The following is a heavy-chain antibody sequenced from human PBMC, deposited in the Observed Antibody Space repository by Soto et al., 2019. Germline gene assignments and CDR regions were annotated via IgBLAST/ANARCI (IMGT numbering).Heavy chain of an antibody. CDR1: GYPVTAYY. CDR3: ARGGGVGVAGSAAFDM. V-gene: IGHV1-2*02. CDR2: INPATGAA. Sequence: QLHLVQSGAVVKKPGASVTVSCSASGYPVTAYYMHWVRQAPGRGLEWMGGINPATGAAKYTQTFQGRVTMTRDTSTSTVFMELSGLTSDDTAGFSCARGGGVGVAGSAAFDMWGQGTLVTVSS. J-gene: IGHJ3*02. D-gene: IGHD3-3*01.